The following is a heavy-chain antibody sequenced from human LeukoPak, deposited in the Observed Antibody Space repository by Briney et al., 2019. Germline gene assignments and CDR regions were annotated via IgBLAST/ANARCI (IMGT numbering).Heavy chain of an antibody. Sequence: GGSLRLSCAASGFTFSSYSMNWVRQAPGKGLERVSYISSNGNTIDYADSVKGRFTISRDNAKNSLYLQMVSRRAEDTAVYFCARLRGYSYGYGDYWGQGTLVTVSS. CDR2: ISSNGNTI. J-gene: IGHJ4*02. CDR3: ARLRGYSYGYGDY. D-gene: IGHD5-18*01. V-gene: IGHV3-48*04. CDR1: GFTFSSYS.